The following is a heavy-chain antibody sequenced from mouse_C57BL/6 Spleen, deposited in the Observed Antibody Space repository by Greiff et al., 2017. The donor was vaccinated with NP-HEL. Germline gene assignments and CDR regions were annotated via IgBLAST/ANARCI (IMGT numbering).Heavy chain of an antibody. D-gene: IGHD1-1*01. J-gene: IGHJ1*03. V-gene: IGHV1-18*01. CDR1: GYTFTDYN. Sequence: VQLQQSGPELVKPGASVKIPCKASGYTFTDYNMDWVKQSHGKSLEWIGDINPNNGGTIYNQKFKGKATLTVDKSSSTAYMELRSLTSEDTAVYYCARNFLYYYGSSWYFDVWGTGTTVTVSS. CDR2: INPNNGGT. CDR3: ARNFLYYYGSSWYFDV.